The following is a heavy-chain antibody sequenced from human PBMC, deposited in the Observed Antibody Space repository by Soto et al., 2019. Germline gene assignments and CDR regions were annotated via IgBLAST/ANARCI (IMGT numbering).Heavy chain of an antibody. CDR2: ISAYNGNT. J-gene: IGHJ4*02. CDR1: GNTFTSYV. CDR3: ARGNMVRGVIITGLYYFDY. V-gene: IGHV1-18*01. D-gene: IGHD3-10*01. Sequence: QVQLVQSGAEVKKPGASVKFSFKASGNTFTSYVISWVRQAPGQGLEWMGWISAYNGNTNYAQKLKGRVTMTTGTSPSKDYLELRSVRSVDTAVYYCARGNMVRGVIITGLYYFDYWGQGTLVTVSS.